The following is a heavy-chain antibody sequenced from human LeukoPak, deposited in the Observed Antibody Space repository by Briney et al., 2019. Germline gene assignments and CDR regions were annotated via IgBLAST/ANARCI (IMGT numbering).Heavy chain of an antibody. D-gene: IGHD6-25*01. CDR2: ISAYNGNT. Sequence: ASVKVSCKASGYTFTSYGISWVRQAPGQGLEWMGWISAYNGNTNYAQKFQGRVTITADESTSTAYMELSSLRSEDTAAYYCANGYPDAFDIWGQGTMVTVPS. V-gene: IGHV1-18*01. CDR3: ANGYPDAFDI. CDR1: GYTFTSYG. J-gene: IGHJ3*02.